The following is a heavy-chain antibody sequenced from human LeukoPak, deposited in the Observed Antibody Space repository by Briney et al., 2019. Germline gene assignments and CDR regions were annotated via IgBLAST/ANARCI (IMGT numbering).Heavy chain of an antibody. V-gene: IGHV4-59*11. Sequence: SETLSLTCTVSGGSISSHYWSWIRQPPGKGLEWIGYIYYSGSTNYNPSLKSRVPISVHTSKEQFYLRLSSVTAADTAVYYCARTTSKYNWFDPWGQGTLATVSS. J-gene: IGHJ5*02. CDR1: GGSISSHY. CDR3: ARTTSKYNWFDP. CDR2: IYYSGST. D-gene: IGHD4-11*01.